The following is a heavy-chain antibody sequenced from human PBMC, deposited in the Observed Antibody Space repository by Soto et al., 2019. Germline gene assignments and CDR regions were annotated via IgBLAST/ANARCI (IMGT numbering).Heavy chain of an antibody. CDR3: ARGSYSNNYYYYGMDV. D-gene: IGHD4-4*01. J-gene: IGHJ6*02. Sequence: GGSLRLSCAASGFTFSSYSMNWVRQAPGKGLEWVSSISSSSSYIYYADSVKGRFTISIDNAKNSLYLQMNSLRAEDTAVYYCARGSYSNNYYYYGMDVWGQGTTVTVSS. CDR1: GFTFSSYS. CDR2: ISSSSSYI. V-gene: IGHV3-21*01.